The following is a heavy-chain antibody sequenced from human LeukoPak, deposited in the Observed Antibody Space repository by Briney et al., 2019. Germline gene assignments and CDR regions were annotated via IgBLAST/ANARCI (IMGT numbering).Heavy chain of an antibody. CDR2: IYLGDTT. D-gene: IGHD1-1*01. J-gene: IGHJ4*02. CDR1: GYSIRSGHY. CDR3: GSNWSDFDY. Sequence: PSETLSLTCTVSGYSIRSGHYWGWIRQPPGQGLEWIASIYLGDTTYYKPSLKSRLTISVDTSKNQLSLTLNSVTAADTAVHYCGSNWSDFDYWGRGTLVTVSS. V-gene: IGHV4-38-2*02.